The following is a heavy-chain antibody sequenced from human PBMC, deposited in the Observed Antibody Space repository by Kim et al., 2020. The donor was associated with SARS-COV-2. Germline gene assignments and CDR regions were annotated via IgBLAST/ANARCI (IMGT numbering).Heavy chain of an antibody. CDR3: ARDYGRSFDL. CDR2: T. J-gene: IGHJ4*02. D-gene: IGHD4-17*01. V-gene: IGHV3-7*01. Sequence: TDHVDSVRGRFTMSRANATNSLALEMDNLRGEDTAVYYCARDYGRSFDLWGQGTLVTVSS.